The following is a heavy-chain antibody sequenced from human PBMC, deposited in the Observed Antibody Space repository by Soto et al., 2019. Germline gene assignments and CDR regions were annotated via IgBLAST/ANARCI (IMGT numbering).Heavy chain of an antibody. CDR3: ATDETQFERRPSYGMDV. CDR2: IWHDGGSR. D-gene: IGHD1-1*01. Sequence: QMPLVESGGGVVQPGRSLRLSCVASGFTFSRYGMNWVRQAPGQGLEWVAVIWHDGGSRFYADSVKGRFTISRDNTKKTLYLEMTSLRVEDTAVYYCATDETQFERRPSYGMDVWGQGTTVSVS. CDR1: GFTFSRYG. V-gene: IGHV3-33*01. J-gene: IGHJ6*02.